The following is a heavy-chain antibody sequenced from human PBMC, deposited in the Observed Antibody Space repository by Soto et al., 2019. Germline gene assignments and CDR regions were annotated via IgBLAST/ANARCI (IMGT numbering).Heavy chain of an antibody. V-gene: IGHV4-4*02. Sequence: SETLSLTCAVSGGSISSSNWWSWVRQPPGKGLEWIGEIYHSGSTNYNPSLKSRVTISVDKSKNQFSLKLSSVTAEDTAVYYCAKICSSNWPHCGLDVWGQGTTVTVSS. CDR1: GGSISSSNW. CDR2: IYHSGST. D-gene: IGHD6-13*01. J-gene: IGHJ6*02. CDR3: AKICSSNWPHCGLDV.